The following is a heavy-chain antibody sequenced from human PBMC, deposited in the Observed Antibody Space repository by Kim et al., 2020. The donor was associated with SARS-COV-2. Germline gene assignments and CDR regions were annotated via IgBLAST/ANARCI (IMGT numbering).Heavy chain of an antibody. CDR2: INAGNGNT. D-gene: IGHD3-22*01. CDR3: ARGARYYDSSGIYDY. Sequence: ASVKVSSKASGYTFTSYAMHWVRQAPGQRLEWMGWINAGNGNTKYSQKFQGRVTITRDTSASTAYMELSSLRSEDTAVYYCARGARYYDSSGIYDYWGQGTLVTVSS. J-gene: IGHJ4*02. V-gene: IGHV1-3*01. CDR1: GYTFTSYA.